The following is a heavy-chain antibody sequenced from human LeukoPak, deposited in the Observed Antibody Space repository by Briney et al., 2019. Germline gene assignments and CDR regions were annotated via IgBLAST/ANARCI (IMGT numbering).Heavy chain of an antibody. D-gene: IGHD2-21*02. CDR3: ARSGACGGDCYSPSGAFDI. CDR1: GYSFTSYW. V-gene: IGHV5-51*01. CDR2: IYPGDSDT. Sequence: GESLKISCKGSGYSFTSYWIGWVRQMPGKGLEWMGIIYPGDSDTRYSPSFQGQVTISADKSISTAYLQWSSLKASDTAMYYCARSGACGGDCYSPSGAFDIWGQGTMVTVSS. J-gene: IGHJ3*02.